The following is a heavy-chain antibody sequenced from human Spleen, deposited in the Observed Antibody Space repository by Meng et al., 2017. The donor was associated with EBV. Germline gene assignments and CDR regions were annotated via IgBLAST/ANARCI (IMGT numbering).Heavy chain of an antibody. D-gene: IGHD6-19*01. CDR1: GFYFSSSG. J-gene: IGHJ4*02. CDR3: VKRAESDF. V-gene: IGHV3-30*18. CDR2: ITYDGSKK. Sequence: VQRVGSGVGVVQLGGSVGLFCGDSGFYFSSSGMHWVRQAPDKGLEWVAVITYDGSKKYADSVKGRFTLSRDNSKITVFLQMDSLRAEDTAVYYCVKRAESDFWGQGTLVTVSS.